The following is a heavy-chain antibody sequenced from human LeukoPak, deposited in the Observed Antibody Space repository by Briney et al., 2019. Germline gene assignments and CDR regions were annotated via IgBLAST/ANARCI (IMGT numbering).Heavy chain of an antibody. J-gene: IGHJ4*02. Sequence: SETLSLTCTVSGGSISSYYWSWIRQPPGKELEWIGYIYYTGSTSYNPSLKSRVTISIDTSKKQFSLKLSSVTAADTAVYYCARRGEFSEFDYWGQGTLVTVSS. D-gene: IGHD3-16*01. V-gene: IGHV4-59*01. CDR3: ARRGEFSEFDY. CDR1: GGSISSYY. CDR2: IYYTGST.